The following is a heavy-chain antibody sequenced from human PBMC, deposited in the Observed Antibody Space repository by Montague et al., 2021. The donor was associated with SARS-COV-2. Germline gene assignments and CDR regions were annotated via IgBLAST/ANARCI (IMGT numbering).Heavy chain of an antibody. V-gene: IGHV3-21*01. J-gene: IGHJ6*02. CDR2: ISRSSSYI. Sequence: SLRLSCAASGFTFGSYSMNWVRQAPGKGLEWVSCISRSSSYIYYADSVKGRFTISRDNAKNSLYLQMNSLRAEDTAVYYCARDEQQNWQWLVSNYYYGMDVWGQGTKVTVSS. CDR3: ARDEQQNWQWLVSNYYYGMDV. CDR1: GFTFGSYS. D-gene: IGHD6-19*01.